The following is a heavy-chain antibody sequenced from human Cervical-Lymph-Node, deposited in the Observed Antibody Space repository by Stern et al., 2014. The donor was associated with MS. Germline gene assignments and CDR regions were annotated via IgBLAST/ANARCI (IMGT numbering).Heavy chain of an antibody. D-gene: IGHD2-8*01. Sequence: VQLVESGGPVVQPGRSLRLSCAASGFTFSSYGMHCVRQAPGQGLEWVTVISYDGNHKYYAASVKGRFTISRDNSKNTLHLQMNSVTPDDTAIYYCARDYEDTSMLFDHWGQGTLVTVSS. J-gene: IGHJ4*02. CDR3: ARDYEDTSMLFDH. CDR2: ISYDGNHK. V-gene: IGHV3-30*03. CDR1: GFTFSSYG.